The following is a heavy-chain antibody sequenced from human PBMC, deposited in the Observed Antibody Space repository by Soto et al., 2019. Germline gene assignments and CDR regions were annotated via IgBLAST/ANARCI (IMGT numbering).Heavy chain of an antibody. D-gene: IGHD6-13*01. CDR3: ARGTSWQLPFDY. J-gene: IGHJ4*02. Sequence: SETLSLTCTVSSDSISSYYWSWIRQPPGKRLEWIGYISYSGSTDYNPSLKSRVTISGDTSKNQFSLKVSSVTAADTAVYYCARGTSWQLPFDYWGQGTLVTVPS. V-gene: IGHV4-59*01. CDR2: ISYSGST. CDR1: SDSISSYY.